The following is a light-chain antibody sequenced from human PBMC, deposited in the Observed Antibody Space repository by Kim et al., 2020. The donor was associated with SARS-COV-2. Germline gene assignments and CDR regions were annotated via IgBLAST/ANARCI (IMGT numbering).Light chain of an antibody. CDR1: QSLSSAY. CDR2: GAS. V-gene: IGKV3-20*01. J-gene: IGKJ1*01. CDR3: QQYGGAPRT. Sequence: EIVLTQSPDTLSLSPGERATLSCRASQSLSSAYIAWYHQKPGQAPRLLVFGASGRATGIPDRFSGSGSVTDFTLSISRLEPEDFAVYYCQQYGGAPRTFGQGTKVDIK.